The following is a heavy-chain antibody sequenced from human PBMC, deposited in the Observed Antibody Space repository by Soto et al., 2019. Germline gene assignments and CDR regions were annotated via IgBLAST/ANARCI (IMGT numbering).Heavy chain of an antibody. V-gene: IGHV3-66*01. CDR2: IFGGGTT. D-gene: IGHD3-16*01. CDR1: GFSVSSNY. J-gene: IGHJ3*02. CDR3: TRDFRGITGDAFDI. Sequence: EVQLVESGGGLVQPGGSLRLSCAASGFSVSSNYMSWVRQAPEKGLEWVSVIFGGGTTYYADSVKGRFTISRDKSKNTLYLQMNSLRAEDTAVYYCTRDFRGITGDAFDIWGQGTMVTVSP.